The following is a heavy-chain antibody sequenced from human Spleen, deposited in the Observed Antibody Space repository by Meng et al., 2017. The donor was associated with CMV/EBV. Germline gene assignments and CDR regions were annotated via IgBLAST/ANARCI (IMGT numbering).Heavy chain of an antibody. CDR1: GGTCSSYA. Sequence: SGGTCSSYAVIWVRQAPGQGREGMGGIISIFGAANDAQKFQGRVTITADESTSTAYMELSSLRSEDTAVYYWAAPFDYCSSTSCYGYWGQGTLVTVSS. V-gene: IGHV1-69*01. CDR3: AAPFDYCSSTSCYGY. J-gene: IGHJ4*02. CDR2: IISIFGAA. D-gene: IGHD2-2*01.